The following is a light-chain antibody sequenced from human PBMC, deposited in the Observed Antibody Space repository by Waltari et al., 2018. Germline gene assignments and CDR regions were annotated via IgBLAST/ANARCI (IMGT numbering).Light chain of an antibody. CDR2: GAS. CDR1: QTVRTTY. CDR3: QQYDISPLT. Sequence: EIVLTQSPGTLSLSPGERATLSCRASQTVRTTYLAWYQQKPGHAPTLLLYGASSRATGIPDRFSGSGSATDFSLTISSLEPEDFAVYYCQQYDISPLTFGGGTKVEIK. J-gene: IGKJ4*01. V-gene: IGKV3-20*01.